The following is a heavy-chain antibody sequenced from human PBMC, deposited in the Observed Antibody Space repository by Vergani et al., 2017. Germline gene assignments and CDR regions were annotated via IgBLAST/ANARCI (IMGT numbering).Heavy chain of an antibody. J-gene: IGHJ4*02. CDR1: GYTFTGYY. CDR3: ARARRIAAPVHYFDY. D-gene: IGHD6-6*01. CDR2: INPNSGGT. Sequence: QVQLVQSGAEVKKPGASVKVSCKASGYTFTGYYMHWVRQATGQGLEWMGWINPNSGGTNYAQKFQGRVTMTRDTSISTAYMELSRLRSDDTAVYYCARARRIAAPVHYFDYWGQGTLVTVSS. V-gene: IGHV1-2*02.